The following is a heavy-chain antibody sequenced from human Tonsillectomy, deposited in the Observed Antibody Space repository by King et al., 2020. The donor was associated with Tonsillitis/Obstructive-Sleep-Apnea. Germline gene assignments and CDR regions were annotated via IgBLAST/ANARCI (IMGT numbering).Heavy chain of an antibody. V-gene: IGHV2-5*02. CDR2: ISWDDDR. J-gene: IGHJ5*02. Sequence: TLKESGPTLVKPTETLTLTCTFSGFSLNTYGVRVGWIRQPPGKALEWLAIISWDDDRHYSPSLNNRLTITRDTSKNQVVLKMTDMDPVDTGTYYCSRRIVGGPDWFGPWGQGILVTVS. CDR3: SRRIVGGPDWFGP. D-gene: IGHD3-22*01. CDR1: GFSLNTYGVR.